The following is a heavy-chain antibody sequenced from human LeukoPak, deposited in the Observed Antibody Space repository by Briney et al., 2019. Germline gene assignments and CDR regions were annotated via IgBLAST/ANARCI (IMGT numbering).Heavy chain of an antibody. CDR2: ISGSGGST. CDR1: GFTFSSYA. CDR3: AKDEVPHYYYYGMDV. D-gene: IGHD1-1*01. Sequence: PGGSLRLSCVASGFTFSSYAMSWVRQAPGKGLEWVSAISGSGGSTYYADSVKGRFTISRDNSKNTLYLQMNSLRAEDTAVYYCAKDEVPHYYYYGMDVWGQGTTVTVSS. J-gene: IGHJ6*02. V-gene: IGHV3-23*01.